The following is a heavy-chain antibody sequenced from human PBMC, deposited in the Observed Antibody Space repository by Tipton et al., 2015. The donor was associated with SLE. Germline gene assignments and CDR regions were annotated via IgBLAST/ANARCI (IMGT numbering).Heavy chain of an antibody. J-gene: IGHJ3*02. Sequence: TLSLTCTVAGDSMNSQYWSWLRQTPGKGLEFIGYTHQSGYNNINPSLKSRVIMSVDTAKNQVSLKVTSVTAADTAVYYCARTLGAIAHTVYDAFDIWGQGKMVTVSS. CDR1: GDSMNSQY. D-gene: IGHD1-26*01. V-gene: IGHV4-59*11. CDR2: THQSGYN. CDR3: ARTLGAIAHTVYDAFDI.